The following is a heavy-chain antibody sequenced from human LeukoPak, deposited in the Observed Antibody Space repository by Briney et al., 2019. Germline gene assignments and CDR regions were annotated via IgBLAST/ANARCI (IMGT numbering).Heavy chain of an antibody. J-gene: IGHJ4*02. V-gene: IGHV4-61*02. CDR3: ARALSGDLDY. CDR1: GGSISSGRYY. D-gene: IGHD7-27*01. Sequence: SQTLSLTCTVSGGSISSGRYYWSWIRQPAGKGLEWIGRIYASGSTNYHPSLKSRVTISVDTSKNQFSLKLSSVTAADTAVYYCARALSGDLDYWGQGTLVTVSS. CDR2: IYASGST.